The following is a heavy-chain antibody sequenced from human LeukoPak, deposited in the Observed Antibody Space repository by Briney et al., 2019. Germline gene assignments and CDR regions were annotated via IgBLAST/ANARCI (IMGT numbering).Heavy chain of an antibody. CDR3: ARPELAGFAFDI. CDR2: INPSGGST. CDR1: GYTFTSYY. D-gene: IGHD2-15*01. V-gene: IGHV1-46*01. J-gene: IGHJ3*02. Sequence: ASVKVSCKASGYTFTSYYMHWVRQASGQGLEWMGIINPSGGSTSYAQKFQGRVTMTRDTSTSTVYMELSSLRSEDTAVYYCARPELAGFAFDIWGQGTMVTVSS.